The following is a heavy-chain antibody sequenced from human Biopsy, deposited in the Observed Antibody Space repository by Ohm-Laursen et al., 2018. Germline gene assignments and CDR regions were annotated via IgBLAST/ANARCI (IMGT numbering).Heavy chain of an antibody. D-gene: IGHD1-26*01. CDR1: GYTFTDYY. V-gene: IGHV1-69*13. CDR2: IIPMFGTA. J-gene: IGHJ4*02. Sequence: ASVKVSCKASGYTFTDYYMHWVQQAPGQGLEWMGGIIPMFGTANYAQMFQGRVTISADESTSTSYMELSSLTTEDTAIYYCARGPHSGSHSCFDYWGRGTLVTVSS. CDR3: ARGPHSGSHSCFDY.